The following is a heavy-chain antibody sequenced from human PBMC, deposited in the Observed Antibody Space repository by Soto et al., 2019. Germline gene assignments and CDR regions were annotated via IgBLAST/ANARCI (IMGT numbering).Heavy chain of an antibody. CDR2: ISAYNGNT. CDR1: GYTFTSYG. V-gene: IGHV1-18*01. CDR3: ARDDSPYDYDSSGVYYFDY. J-gene: IGHJ4*02. D-gene: IGHD3-22*01. Sequence: QVQLVQSGAEVKKPEASVKVSCKASGYTFTSYGISWVRQAPGQGHEWMGWISAYNGNTNYAQKLQGRVTMTTDTSTSTAYMELRSLRSDDTAVYYCARDDSPYDYDSSGVYYFDYWGQGTLVTVSS.